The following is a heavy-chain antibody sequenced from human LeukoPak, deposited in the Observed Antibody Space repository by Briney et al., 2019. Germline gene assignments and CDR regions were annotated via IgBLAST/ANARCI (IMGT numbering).Heavy chain of an antibody. CDR3: ARGSSWFTYCMDV. CDR2: IKQDGSEK. D-gene: IGHD6-13*01. Sequence: PGGSLRLSCAASGFTFSSYWMSWVRQAPGKGLEWVANIKQDGSEKYYVDSVKGRFTISRDNAKNSLYLQMNSLRAEDTAVYYCARGSSWFTYCMDVWGKGTTVTISS. CDR1: GFTFSSYW. J-gene: IGHJ6*03. V-gene: IGHV3-7*01.